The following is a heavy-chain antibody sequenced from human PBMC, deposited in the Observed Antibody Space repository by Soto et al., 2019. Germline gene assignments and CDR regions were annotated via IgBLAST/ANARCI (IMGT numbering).Heavy chain of an antibody. V-gene: IGHV1-18*01. D-gene: IGHD5-12*01. CDR1: GYTFTSYG. CDR2: ISAYNGNT. CDR3: ARDSLDIVATIRWFDP. J-gene: IGHJ5*02. Sequence: ASVKVSCKASGYTFTSYGISWVRQAPGQGLEWMGWISAYNGNTNYAQKLQGRVTMTTDTSTSTAYMELRSLRSDGTAVYYCARDSLDIVATIRWFDPWGQGTLVTVSS.